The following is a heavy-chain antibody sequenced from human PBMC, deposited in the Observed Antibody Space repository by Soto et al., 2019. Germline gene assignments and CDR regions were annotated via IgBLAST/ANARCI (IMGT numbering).Heavy chain of an antibody. CDR2: INAGNANT. D-gene: IGHD1-1*01. CDR3: ARGGTITSYYFDY. J-gene: IGHJ4*02. CDR1: GYTFTSYA. V-gene: IGHV1-3*01. Sequence: VASVKVSCKASGYTFTSYAIHWVRQAPGQRLEWMGWINAGNANTKYSQKFQGRVTITRDTSASTAYMELSSLTSEDTAVYYCARGGTITSYYFDYWGQGTLVTVSS.